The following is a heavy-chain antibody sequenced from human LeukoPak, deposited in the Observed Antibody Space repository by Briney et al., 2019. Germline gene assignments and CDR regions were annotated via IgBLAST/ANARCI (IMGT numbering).Heavy chain of an antibody. CDR1: GYSISSGYY. CDR3: ARDGVRAAPIDY. Sequence: PSETLSLTCTVSGYSISSGYYWGWIRQPPGKGLEWIGSIYHSGSTYYNPSLKSRVTISVDTSKNQFSLKLSSVTAADTAVYYCARDGVRAAPIDYWGQGTLVTVSS. D-gene: IGHD2-8*01. J-gene: IGHJ4*02. CDR2: IYHSGST. V-gene: IGHV4-38-2*02.